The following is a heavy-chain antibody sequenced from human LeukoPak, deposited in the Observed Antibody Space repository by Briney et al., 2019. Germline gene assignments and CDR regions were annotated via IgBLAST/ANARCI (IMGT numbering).Heavy chain of an antibody. CDR3: ARDWDAMNNCFDP. D-gene: IGHD1-26*01. J-gene: IGHJ5*02. CDR2: ISTNSDIR. V-gene: IGHV1-18*01. Sequence: ASVKVSCKASGYTFTNYGISWVRQAPGQGLEWMGWISTNSDIRTYAQTLQGRFTMTTDTATTTAYMELNNLTFDDTAVYYCARDWDAMNNCFDPWGQGSLVTVSP. CDR1: GYTFTNYG.